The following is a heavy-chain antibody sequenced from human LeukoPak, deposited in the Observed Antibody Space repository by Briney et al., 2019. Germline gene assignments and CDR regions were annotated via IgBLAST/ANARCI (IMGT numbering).Heavy chain of an antibody. D-gene: IGHD3-10*01. CDR3: AKEGGSTMDYGMDV. CDR2: XXYDGSKK. J-gene: IGHJ6*02. Sequence: GGSLRLSCAAXGXXXXXXAXXWXXXXXSXXLXWXXXXXYDGSKKLYADSVKGRLTISRDNSKNTVYLQMSSLRVEDTAVYYCAKEGGSTMDYGMDVWGQGTTVTVSS. V-gene: IGHV3-33*06. CDR1: GXXXXXXA.